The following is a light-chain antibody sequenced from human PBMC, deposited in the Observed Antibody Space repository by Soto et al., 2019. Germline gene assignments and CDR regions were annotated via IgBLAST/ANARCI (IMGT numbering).Light chain of an antibody. CDR1: QSVSSSY. CDR3: QQRSNWPWT. Sequence: EIVLTQSPGTLSLSPGERATLSCRASQSVSSSYLAWYQQKPGQAPRLLIYGASSRATGIPDRFSGSGSGTDFTLTISSLKPEDFAVYYCQQRSNWPWTFGQGTKVDI. V-gene: IGKV3D-20*02. J-gene: IGKJ1*01. CDR2: GAS.